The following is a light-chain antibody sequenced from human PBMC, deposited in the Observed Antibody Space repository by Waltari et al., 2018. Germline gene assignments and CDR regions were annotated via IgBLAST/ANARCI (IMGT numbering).Light chain of an antibody. Sequence: QSALTQPASVSGSPGQSITISCTGTSSAVGNYNLVSCYQQYPAKAPKVMIYDDNRRPSGVSDRFSGSKSGNTASLTISGVQAEDEADYYCCSYAGSYTWVFGGGTKLTVL. J-gene: IGLJ3*02. CDR2: DDN. CDR1: SSAVGNYNL. V-gene: IGLV2-23*01. CDR3: CSYAGSYTWV.